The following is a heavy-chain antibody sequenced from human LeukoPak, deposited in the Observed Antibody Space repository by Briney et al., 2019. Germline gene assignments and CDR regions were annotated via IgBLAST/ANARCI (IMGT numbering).Heavy chain of an antibody. D-gene: IGHD2/OR15-2a*01. CDR3: ARDWFHAIDY. CDR2: ISGSGGST. V-gene: IGHV3-23*01. J-gene: IGHJ4*02. Sequence: PGGSLRLSCAASGFTFSRNGMTWVRQAPGKGLEWVSAISGSGGSTYYADSVKGRFTISRDNAKNTLNLQMNSLRDEDTAVYYCARDWFHAIDYWGQGTLVTVSS. CDR1: GFTFSRNG.